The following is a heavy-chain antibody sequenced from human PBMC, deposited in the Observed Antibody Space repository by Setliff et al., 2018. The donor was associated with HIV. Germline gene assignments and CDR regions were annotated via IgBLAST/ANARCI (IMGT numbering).Heavy chain of an antibody. CDR1: GYSISSGYY. Sequence: SETLSLTCTVSGYSISSGYYWGWIRQPPGKGLEWIGSIYHSGITYYNSSLKSRVTISVDTSKSQISLKLTSVTAADTAMYHCARAMRGVVVTNMYYYYGMDVWGQGTTVTVSS. D-gene: IGHD2-21*02. CDR2: IYHSGIT. V-gene: IGHV4-38-2*02. J-gene: IGHJ6*02. CDR3: ARAMRGVVVTNMYYYYGMDV.